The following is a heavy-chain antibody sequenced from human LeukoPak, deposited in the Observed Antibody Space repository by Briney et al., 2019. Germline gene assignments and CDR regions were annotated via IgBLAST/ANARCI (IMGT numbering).Heavy chain of an antibody. CDR2: ISGSGGST. CDR3: ARKQTAYDILEADNYYYYYYMDV. Sequence: GGSLRLSCAASGFTFSSYAMSWVRQAPGKGLEWVSAISGSGGSTYYADSVKGRFTISRDNSKNTLYLQMNSLRAEDTAVYYCARKQTAYDILEADNYYYYYYMDVWGKGTTVTVSS. CDR1: GFTFSSYA. D-gene: IGHD3-9*01. J-gene: IGHJ6*03. V-gene: IGHV3-23*01.